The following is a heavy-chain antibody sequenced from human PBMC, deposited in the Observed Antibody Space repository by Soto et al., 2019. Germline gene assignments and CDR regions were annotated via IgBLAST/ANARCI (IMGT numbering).Heavy chain of an antibody. CDR2: INHSGST. V-gene: IGHV4-34*01. CDR3: ARAKQQLVPPWFDP. D-gene: IGHD6-13*01. CDR1: GGSFRGYY. Sequence: SETLSLTCTVYGGSFRGYYLSWIRQPPGKGLEWIGEINHSGSTNYNPSLKSRVTISVDTSKNQFSLKLSSVTAADTAVYYCARAKQQLVPPWFDPWGQGTLVTVSS. J-gene: IGHJ5*02.